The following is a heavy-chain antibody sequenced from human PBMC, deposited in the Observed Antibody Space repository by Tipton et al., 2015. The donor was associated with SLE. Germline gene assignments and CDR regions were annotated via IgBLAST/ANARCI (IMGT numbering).Heavy chain of an antibody. CDR1: GGSISSYY. Sequence: TLSLTCTVSGGSISSYYWSWIRRPAGKGLEWIGRIYTSGSTNYNPSLKSRVTMSVGTAKNQFSLKLSPVTAVDTAVYYCARLRELYYDSSPDAFDIWGQGTMVTVSS. V-gene: IGHV4-4*07. CDR2: IYTSGST. CDR3: ARLRELYYDSSPDAFDI. J-gene: IGHJ3*02. D-gene: IGHD3-22*01.